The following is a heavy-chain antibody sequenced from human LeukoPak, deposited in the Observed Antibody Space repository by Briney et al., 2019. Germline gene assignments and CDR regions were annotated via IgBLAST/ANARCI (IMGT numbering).Heavy chain of an antibody. CDR1: GFTFSNAW. CDR2: ISSSSSTI. D-gene: IGHD3-10*01. Sequence: PGGSLRLSCAASGFTFSNAWMSWVRQAPGKGLEWVSYISSSSSTIYYADSVKGRFTISRDNAKNSLYVQMNSLRAEDTAVYYCAKDRGYYGSKDYMDVWGKGTTVTISS. J-gene: IGHJ6*03. CDR3: AKDRGYYGSKDYMDV. V-gene: IGHV3-48*01.